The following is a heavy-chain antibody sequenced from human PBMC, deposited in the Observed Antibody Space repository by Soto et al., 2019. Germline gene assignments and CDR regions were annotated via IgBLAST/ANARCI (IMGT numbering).Heavy chain of an antibody. Sequence: QMQLVQSGPEVKKPGTSVKVSCKASGFTFTSSAVQWVRQARGQRLEWIGWIVVGSGNTNYAQKFQERVTITRDMSTSTAYMELSSLRSEDTAVYYCAADAMIVAYYYYGMDVWGQGTTVTVSS. V-gene: IGHV1-58*01. CDR3: AADAMIVAYYYYGMDV. J-gene: IGHJ6*02. CDR1: GFTFTSSA. D-gene: IGHD3-22*01. CDR2: IVVGSGNT.